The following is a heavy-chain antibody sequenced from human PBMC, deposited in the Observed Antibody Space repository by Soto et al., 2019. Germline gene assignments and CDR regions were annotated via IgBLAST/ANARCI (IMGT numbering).Heavy chain of an antibody. J-gene: IGHJ3*02. CDR2: ISGSGGTT. V-gene: IGHV3-23*01. Sequence: EVQPLESGGGLVQPGGSLRLSCAASGFTFSSYAMSWVRQAPGKGLEWVSAISGSGGTTYYADSVKGRFTFSRDNSKNPLYLQMNSLRAEDTAVYYCAKTANGWFSAFDIWGQGTMVTVSS. CDR1: GFTFSSYA. D-gene: IGHD6-19*01. CDR3: AKTANGWFSAFDI.